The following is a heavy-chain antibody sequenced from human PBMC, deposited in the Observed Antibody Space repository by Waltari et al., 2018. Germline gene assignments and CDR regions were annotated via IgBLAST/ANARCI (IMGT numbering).Heavy chain of an antibody. CDR1: GGSISRSNYY. Sequence: QLQLQESGPGLVKPSETLSLTCPVSGGSISRSNYYWGWIRQPPGKGLEWSGSIYYSGSTYYNPSLKSRVTISVDTSKNQFSLKLSSVTAADTAVYYCARTGPYTSSWAKTYYFDYWGQGALVTVSS. V-gene: IGHV4-39*01. CDR3: ARTGPYTSSWAKTYYFDY. D-gene: IGHD6-13*01. J-gene: IGHJ4*02. CDR2: IYYSGST.